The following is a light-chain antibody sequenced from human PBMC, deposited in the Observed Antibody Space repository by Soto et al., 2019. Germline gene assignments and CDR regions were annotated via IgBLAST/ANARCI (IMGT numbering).Light chain of an antibody. J-gene: IGLJ2*01. V-gene: IGLV4-69*01. CDR2: LKSDGSH. CDR1: GGHSSYA. CDR3: QTWGTGVI. Sequence: QAVLTQSPSASASLGASVKLTCTLSGGHSSYAIAWHQQQPEKGPRYLLKLKSDGSHIKGDGIPDRFSGSSSGAERYLTISSLQSEDEADYYCQTWGTGVIFGGGTKLTVL.